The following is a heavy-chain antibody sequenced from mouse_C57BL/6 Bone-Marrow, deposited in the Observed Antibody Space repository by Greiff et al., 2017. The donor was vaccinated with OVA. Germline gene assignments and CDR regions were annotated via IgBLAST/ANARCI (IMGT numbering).Heavy chain of an antibody. CDR1: GYSITSGYY. CDR3: AREGSGDFDY. CDR2: ISYDGSN. V-gene: IGHV3-6*01. D-gene: IGHD1-1*02. J-gene: IGHJ2*01. Sequence: EVKLQESVPGLVKPSQSLSLTCSFTGYSITSGYYWNWIRQFPGNKLEWMGYISYDGSNNYNPSLKNRISITRDTSKNQFFLKLNSVTTEDTATYYCAREGSGDFDYWGQGTTLTVSS.